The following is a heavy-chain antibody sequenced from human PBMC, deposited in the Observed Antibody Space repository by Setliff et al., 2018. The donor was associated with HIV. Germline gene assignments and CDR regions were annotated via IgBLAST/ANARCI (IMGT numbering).Heavy chain of an antibody. CDR2: IRYDGSNK. V-gene: IGHV3-30*02. Sequence: GGSLRLSCAASGFTFSSYGMHWVRQAPGKGLEWVAFIRYDGSNKYYADSVKGRFTISRDNSKNTLYLQMNSLRAEDTAVYYCAKETGYCSGLFDYWGQGTLVTVSS. D-gene: IGHD2-15*01. CDR1: GFTFSSYG. CDR3: AKETGYCSGLFDY. J-gene: IGHJ4*02.